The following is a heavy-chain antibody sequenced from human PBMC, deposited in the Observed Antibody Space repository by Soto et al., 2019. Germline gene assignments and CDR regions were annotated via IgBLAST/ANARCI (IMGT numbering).Heavy chain of an antibody. CDR2: IIPILSIA. V-gene: IGHV1-69*10. Sequence: ASVKVSCKASGGTFSSYAISWVRQAPGQGLEWMGGIIPILSIANYAQKFQGRVTITADKSTSTAYMELSSLRSEDTAVYYCAREHSVVPAAMNPWLWGQGTLVTVSS. CDR1: GGTFSSYA. J-gene: IGHJ4*02. CDR3: AREHSVVPAAMNPWL. D-gene: IGHD2-2*01.